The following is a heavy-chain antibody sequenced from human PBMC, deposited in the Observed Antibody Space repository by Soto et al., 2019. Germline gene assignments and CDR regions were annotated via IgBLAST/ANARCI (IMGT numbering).Heavy chain of an antibody. CDR2: INHSGST. J-gene: IGHJ5*02. CDR3: GSGQGGYSYPNWFDP. D-gene: IGHD5-18*01. Sequence: PSETLSLACAVYGESFSGYYWSWIRQPPGKGLEWIGEINHSGSTNYNPSLKSRVTISVDTSKNQFSLKLSSVTAADTAVYYCGSGQGGYSYPNWFDPWGQGTLVTVSS. V-gene: IGHV4-34*01. CDR1: GESFSGYY.